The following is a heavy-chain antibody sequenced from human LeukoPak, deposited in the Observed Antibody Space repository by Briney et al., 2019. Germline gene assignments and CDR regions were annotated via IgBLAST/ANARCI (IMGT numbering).Heavy chain of an antibody. CDR1: GYSFTSYW. CDR2: IDPSDSYT. CDR3: ARHVKGVIINWFDP. J-gene: IGHJ5*02. D-gene: IGHD3-10*01. V-gene: IGHV5-10-1*01. Sequence: GESLRISCKGSGYSFTSYWISWVRQMPGKGLGWMGRIDPSDSYTNYSPSFQGHVTISADKYISTASLQWSSLKASDTAMYYCARHVKGVIINWFDPWGQGTLVTVSS.